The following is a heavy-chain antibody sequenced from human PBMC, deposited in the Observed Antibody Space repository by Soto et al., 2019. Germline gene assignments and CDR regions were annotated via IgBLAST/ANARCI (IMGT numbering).Heavy chain of an antibody. CDR3: AKTDYYDSSGSPGVFDY. CDR2: ISGSGGST. J-gene: IGHJ4*02. CDR1: GFTFSSYA. Sequence: PGGSLRLSCAASGFTFSSYAMSWVRQAPGKGLEWVSAISGSGGSTYYADSVKGRFTISRDNSKNTLYLQMNSLRAADTAVYYCAKTDYYDSSGSPGVFDYWGQGTLVTVSS. D-gene: IGHD3-22*01. V-gene: IGHV3-23*01.